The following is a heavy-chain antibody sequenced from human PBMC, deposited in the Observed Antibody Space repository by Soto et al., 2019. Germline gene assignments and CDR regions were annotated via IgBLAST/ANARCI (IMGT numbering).Heavy chain of an antibody. CDR3: ARANTSPFDY. Sequence: QVPLVESGGGVVQPGRSLRLSCGASGFIFSNYGMHWIRQAPGKGLGWVTIIWFDGSNKWYADSVKGRFIISRDDSKNMVYLQMNSLRVDDTAIYYCARANTSPFDYWGRGTLVTVSS. V-gene: IGHV3-33*01. CDR1: GFIFSNYG. J-gene: IGHJ4*02. CDR2: IWFDGSNK.